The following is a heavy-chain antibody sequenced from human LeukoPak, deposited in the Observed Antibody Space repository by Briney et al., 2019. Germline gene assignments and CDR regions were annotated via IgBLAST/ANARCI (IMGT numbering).Heavy chain of an antibody. CDR2: IYYSGST. V-gene: IGHV4-59*08. CDR3: AGHYCTNGICYGLDP. J-gene: IGHJ5*02. D-gene: IGHD2-8*01. CDR1: GGSISRDY. Sequence: SSETLSLTCTVSGGSISRDYWSWIRQPPGKGLEWIGYIYYSGSTNYNPSLKSRVTISVDTSKNQFSLNLSSVTAGDTAVYYCAGHYCTNGICYGLDPWGQGTLVTVSS.